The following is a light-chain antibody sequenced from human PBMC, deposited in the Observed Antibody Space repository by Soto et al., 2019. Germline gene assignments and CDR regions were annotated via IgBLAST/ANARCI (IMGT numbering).Light chain of an antibody. J-gene: IGLJ2*01. CDR3: CSYAGSSTVI. Sequence: QSVLTQPASVSGSPGQSITISCTGTSSDVGGYDLVSWYQLHPDKAPKLIIYEDNKRPSGVSNRFSASKSGNTASLTISGLQGEDEADYYCCSYAGSSTVIFGGGTKVTVL. CDR2: EDN. CDR1: SSDVGGYDL. V-gene: IGLV2-23*01.